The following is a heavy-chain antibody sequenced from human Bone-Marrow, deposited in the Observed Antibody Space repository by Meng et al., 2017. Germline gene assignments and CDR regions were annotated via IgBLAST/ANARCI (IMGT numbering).Heavy chain of an antibody. CDR2: IHHSGSA. D-gene: IGHD2-21*01. CDR3: ASFDHIPRRNYFDY. Sequence: QVQLQESGPGLVEPSQTLSLTCTFSGGSMSSGNYYWSCIRQPPGKGLEWIGYIHHSGSAYYNPSLKSRVSISVDTSKNQFSLNLNSMTAADTAVYYCASFDHIPRRNYFDYWGQGTLVTVSS. J-gene: IGHJ4*02. V-gene: IGHV4-30-4*01. CDR1: GGSMSSGNYY.